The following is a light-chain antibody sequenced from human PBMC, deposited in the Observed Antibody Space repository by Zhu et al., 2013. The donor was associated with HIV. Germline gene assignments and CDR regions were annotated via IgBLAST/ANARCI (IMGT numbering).Light chain of an antibody. CDR3: QTWVTQTHV. J-gene: IGLJ6*01. CDR2: VNADGTH. V-gene: IGLV4-69*01. CDR1: SGHHAYA. Sequence: QLVLRQPPAASASLGASATLTCTLSSGHHAYAVAWYQQRPGEGPRFLMKVNADGTHLNGDGFSNRFSASSSGPERRLIISSLQSEDEATYYCQTWVTQTHVFGSG.